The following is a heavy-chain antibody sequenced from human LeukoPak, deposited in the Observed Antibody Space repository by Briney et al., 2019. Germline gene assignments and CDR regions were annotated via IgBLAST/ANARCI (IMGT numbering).Heavy chain of an antibody. Sequence: GGSLRLSCAASGFTFSSYAMSWVRQAPGKGLEWVSAISGSGGSTYYADSVKGRFTISRDNSKNTLYLQMNSLRAEDTAVYYCARVLGYSSAPDAFDIWGQGTMVTVSS. CDR1: GFTFSSYA. J-gene: IGHJ3*02. CDR3: ARVLGYSSAPDAFDI. D-gene: IGHD6-19*01. CDR2: ISGSGGST. V-gene: IGHV3-23*01.